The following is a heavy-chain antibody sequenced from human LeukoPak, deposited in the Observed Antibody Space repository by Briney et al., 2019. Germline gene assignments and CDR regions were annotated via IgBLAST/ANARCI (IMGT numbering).Heavy chain of an antibody. CDR1: GFTFSSYW. Sequence: AGGSLRLSCAASGFTFSSYWMHWVRQAPGKGLVWVSQINSDGTTTTYADSVKGRFTISRDNAKNTLYLQMNSLRAADTAVYYCATELRIAAAGFDAFDIWGQGTMVTVSS. V-gene: IGHV3-74*03. J-gene: IGHJ3*02. D-gene: IGHD6-13*01. CDR2: INSDGTTT. CDR3: ATELRIAAAGFDAFDI.